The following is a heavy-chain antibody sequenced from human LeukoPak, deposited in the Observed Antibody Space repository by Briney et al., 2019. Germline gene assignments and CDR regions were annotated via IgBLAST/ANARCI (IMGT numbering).Heavy chain of an antibody. J-gene: IGHJ5*02. Sequence: PSETLSLTCTVSGYSISSGYYWNWIRQPAGKGLEWIGRIYTSGSTNYNPSLKSRVTMSVDTSKNQFSLKLSSVTAADTAVYYCARDRSTSGWYYSWLYFDPWGLGTLVTVSS. V-gene: IGHV4-4*07. CDR2: IYTSGST. CDR1: GYSISSGYY. CDR3: ARDRSTSGWYYSWLYFDP. D-gene: IGHD6-19*01.